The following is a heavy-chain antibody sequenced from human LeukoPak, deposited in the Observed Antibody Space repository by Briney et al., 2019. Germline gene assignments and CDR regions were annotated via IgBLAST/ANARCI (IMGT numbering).Heavy chain of an antibody. Sequence: ASVEVSCKASGYTFTSYDINWVRQATGQGLEWMGWMNPNSGNTGYAQKFQGRVTMTRNTSTSTAYMELSSLRSEDTAVYYCARALAAAAYYYYYMDVWGKGTTVTVSS. CDR1: GYTFTSYD. V-gene: IGHV1-8*01. D-gene: IGHD6-13*01. CDR2: MNPNSGNT. CDR3: ARALAAAAYYYYYMDV. J-gene: IGHJ6*03.